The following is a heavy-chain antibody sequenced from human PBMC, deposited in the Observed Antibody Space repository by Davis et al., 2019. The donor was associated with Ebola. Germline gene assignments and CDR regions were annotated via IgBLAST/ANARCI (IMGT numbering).Heavy chain of an antibody. Sequence: GESLKISCAASGFTFSSYGMHWVRQAPGKGLEWVAVISYDGSNKYYADSVKGRFTISRDNSKNTLYLQMNSLRAEDTAVYYCARDLGTGIQLWLLRTNWFDPWGQGTLVTVSS. CDR1: GFTFSSYG. J-gene: IGHJ5*02. CDR2: ISYDGSNK. D-gene: IGHD5-18*01. CDR3: ARDLGTGIQLWLLRTNWFDP. V-gene: IGHV3-30*03.